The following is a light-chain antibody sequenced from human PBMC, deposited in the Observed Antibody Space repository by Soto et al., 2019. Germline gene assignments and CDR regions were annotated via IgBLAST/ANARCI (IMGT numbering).Light chain of an antibody. J-gene: IGLJ2*01. CDR1: SSNIGSNT. CDR3: AAWDDSLNSRVV. Sequence: QSVLTQPPSASGTPGQRVTISCSGSSSNIGSNTVNWYQQLPGTAPKLLIYSNNQRPSGVPDPFSGSKSGTSASLAISGLQSEDEADYYCAAWDDSLNSRVVFGVGTKLTVL. V-gene: IGLV1-44*01. CDR2: SNN.